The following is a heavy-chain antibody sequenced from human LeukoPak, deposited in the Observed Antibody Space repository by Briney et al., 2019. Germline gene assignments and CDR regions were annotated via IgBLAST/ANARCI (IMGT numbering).Heavy chain of an antibody. Sequence: GGSLRLSCAASGFTFSSFWMSWVRQAPGKGLEWVANIKQDGSEKYYVDSVKGRFTISRDNAKNSLYLQMNSLRAEDTAVYYCAKDSRTYYDSSGWSPRTRGFVDYWGQGTLVTVSS. CDR1: GFTFSSFW. CDR2: IKQDGSEK. V-gene: IGHV3-7*03. J-gene: IGHJ4*02. D-gene: IGHD3-22*01. CDR3: AKDSRTYYDSSGWSPRTRGFVDY.